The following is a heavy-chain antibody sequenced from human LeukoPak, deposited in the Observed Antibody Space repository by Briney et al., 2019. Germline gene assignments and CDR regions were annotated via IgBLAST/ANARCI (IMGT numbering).Heavy chain of an antibody. CDR1: GGSISSSNW. Sequence: SETLSLTCAVSGGSISSSNWWSWVRQPPGKGLEWIGEIYHSGSTNYNPSLKSRVTISVDTSKNQFSLKVNHVTAADTAVYYCARGSPKYDSWGQGTLVTVSS. V-gene: IGHV4-4*02. J-gene: IGHJ5*01. CDR3: ARGSPKYDS. CDR2: IYHSGST.